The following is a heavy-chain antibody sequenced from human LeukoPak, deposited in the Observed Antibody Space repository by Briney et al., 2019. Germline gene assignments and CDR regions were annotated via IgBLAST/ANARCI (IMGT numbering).Heavy chain of an antibody. V-gene: IGHV3-74*01. J-gene: IGHJ6*03. D-gene: IGHD3-10*01. Sequence: GGSLRLSCAASGFTFSSYGMSWVRQAPGKGLVWVSRINNDGSSTSYADSVQGRFTISRDNAKNTLYPQMNSLRAEDTALYYCARVARGDYYYYYMDVWGKGTTVTVSS. CDR3: ARVARGDYYYYYMDV. CDR1: GFTFSSYG. CDR2: INNDGSST.